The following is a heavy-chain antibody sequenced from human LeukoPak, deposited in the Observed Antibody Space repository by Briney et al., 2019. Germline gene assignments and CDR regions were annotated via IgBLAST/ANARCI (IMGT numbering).Heavy chain of an antibody. CDR1: GFTFDDYA. CDR2: ISWNSGSI. Sequence: GGSLRLSCAASGFTFDDYAMHWVRHAPGKGLEWVSGISWNSGSIGYADSVKGRFTISRDNAKNSLYLQMNSLRAEDTALYYCAKASYCSSTSCYYYFDYWGQGTLVTVSS. D-gene: IGHD2-2*01. V-gene: IGHV3-9*01. CDR3: AKASYCSSTSCYYYFDY. J-gene: IGHJ4*02.